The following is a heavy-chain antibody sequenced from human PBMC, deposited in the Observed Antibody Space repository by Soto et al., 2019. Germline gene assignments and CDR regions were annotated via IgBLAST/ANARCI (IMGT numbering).Heavy chain of an antibody. CDR2: IYSGGST. D-gene: IGHD5-18*01. CDR1: GFTVSRNY. V-gene: IGHV3-66*01. Sequence: PGGSLRLSCAASGFTVSRNYMSWVRQAPGKGLEWVSVIYSGGSTDYADSVKGRFTISRDNSKNTLYLQMNNLRAEDTAVYYCARSTEPRVTFYYYYYMDVWGKGTTVTVSS. J-gene: IGHJ6*03. CDR3: ARSTEPRVTFYYYYYMDV.